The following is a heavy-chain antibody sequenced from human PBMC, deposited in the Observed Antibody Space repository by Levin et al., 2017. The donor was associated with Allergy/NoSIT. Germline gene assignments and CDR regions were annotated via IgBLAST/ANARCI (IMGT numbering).Heavy chain of an antibody. D-gene: IGHD6-19*01. V-gene: IGHV3-13*01. CDR2: IGSAGDT. CDR1: GFTFSTYG. CDR3: ARDSGSGLDY. Sequence: GGSLRLSCAASGFTFSTYGMDWVRQATGKGLEWVSHIGSAGDTWYPDYVTGRFTISRENAKNSLYLQMNSLRAGATAVYYCARDSGSGLDYWGQGTLVTVSS. J-gene: IGHJ4*02.